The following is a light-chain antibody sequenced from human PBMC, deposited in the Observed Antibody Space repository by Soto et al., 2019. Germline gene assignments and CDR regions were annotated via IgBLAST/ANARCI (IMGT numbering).Light chain of an antibody. CDR2: AAS. Sequence: AIRMTQSPSSLSASTGDRVTITCLASQGISSYLAWYQQKPGKAPKLLIYAASTLQSGVPSRFSGSGSGTDFTLTISCLQSEDFATYYCQQYYSYPRTFGQWTKLEIK. CDR1: QGISSY. V-gene: IGKV1-8*01. CDR3: QQYYSYPRT. J-gene: IGKJ2*01.